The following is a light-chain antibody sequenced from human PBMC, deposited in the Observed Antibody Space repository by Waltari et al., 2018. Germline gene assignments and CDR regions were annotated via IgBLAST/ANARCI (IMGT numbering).Light chain of an antibody. J-gene: IGKJ2*01. CDR1: QSVGTW. CDR3: QQYSSFST. V-gene: IGKV1-5*03. CDR2: MAS. Sequence: DIQMNQSPSTLSASVGDRVTISCRASQSVGTWLAWYQQKPGKAPKLLIYMASSLDSGVPSRFSGSGSGTDFTLTISSLQPDDFATYSCQQYSSFSTFGQGTKV.